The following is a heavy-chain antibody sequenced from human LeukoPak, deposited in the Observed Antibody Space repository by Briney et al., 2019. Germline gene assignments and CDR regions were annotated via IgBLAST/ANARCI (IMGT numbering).Heavy chain of an antibody. CDR2: FDPEDGET. Sequence: GASVTVSCKVSGYTLTELSMHWVRQAPGKGREWMGGFDPEDGETIYAQKFQGRVTMTEDTSTDTAYMELSSLRSEDTAVYYCATERAVAAAGSFDYWGQGTLVTVSS. D-gene: IGHD6-13*01. CDR3: ATERAVAAAGSFDY. V-gene: IGHV1-24*01. CDR1: GYTLTELS. J-gene: IGHJ4*02.